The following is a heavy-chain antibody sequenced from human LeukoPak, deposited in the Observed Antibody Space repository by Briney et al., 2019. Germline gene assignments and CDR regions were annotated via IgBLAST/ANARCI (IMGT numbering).Heavy chain of an antibody. CDR2: ISGSGGST. V-gene: IGHV3-23*01. J-gene: IGHJ4*02. Sequence: GGSLRLSCAASGLTFSSYAMSWVRQAPGQGLEWVSAISGSGGSTYYADSVKGRFTISRDNSKNTLYLQMNSLRAEDTAVYYCAKDISSYYGSGSYYNYWGQGTLVTVSS. CDR1: GLTFSSYA. D-gene: IGHD3-10*01. CDR3: AKDISSYYGSGSYYNY.